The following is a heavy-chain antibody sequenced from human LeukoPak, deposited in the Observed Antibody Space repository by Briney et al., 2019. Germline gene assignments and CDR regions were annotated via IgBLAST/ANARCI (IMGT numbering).Heavy chain of an antibody. V-gene: IGHV3-43*02. CDR1: GFTLSSYA. J-gene: IGHJ4*02. D-gene: IGHD3-10*01. CDR3: GKDLAGSYLLDY. CDR2: ITWDGATT. Sequence: GGSQSLLCTLSGFTLSSYAMSWVRHAPGGGVECLCLITWDGATTYYAASVKGRFTISRDNSKNSLYLQMNNLSTEDTALYYCGKDLAGSYLLDYWGQGTLVTVSS.